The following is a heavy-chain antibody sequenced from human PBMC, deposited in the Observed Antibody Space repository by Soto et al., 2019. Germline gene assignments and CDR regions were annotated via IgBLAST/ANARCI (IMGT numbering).Heavy chain of an antibody. J-gene: IGHJ4*02. Sequence: GGSLRLSCAASGFTFSSYGMHWVRQAPGKGLEWVAVIWYDGSNKYYADSVKGRFTISRDNSKNTLYLQMNSLRAEDTAVYYCARDSTVLRYFDWSPDSDYFDYWGQGTLVTAPQ. D-gene: IGHD3-9*01. CDR3: ARDSTVLRYFDWSPDSDYFDY. CDR2: IWYDGSNK. CDR1: GFTFSSYG. V-gene: IGHV3-33*01.